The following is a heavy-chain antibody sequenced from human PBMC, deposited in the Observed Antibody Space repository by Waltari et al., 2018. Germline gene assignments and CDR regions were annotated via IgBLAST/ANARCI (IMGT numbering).Heavy chain of an antibody. CDR3: AKDAFGNTYMDH. D-gene: IGHD3-16*01. J-gene: IGHJ4*02. Sequence: QLQLVESGGGVVQPGKSLRLSCAASGFSLSHYGMPWVRQAPGRGLGLVALFWFEGGDEYYADSVRGRFTISRDNSKNILYLHMDSLRVDDTAVYYCAKDAFGNTYMDHWGQGTLVTVSS. V-gene: IGHV3-30*18. CDR2: FWFEGGDE. CDR1: GFSLSHYG.